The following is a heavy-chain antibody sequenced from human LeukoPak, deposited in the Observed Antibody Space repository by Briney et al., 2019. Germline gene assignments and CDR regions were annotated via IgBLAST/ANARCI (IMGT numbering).Heavy chain of an antibody. CDR2: ISGSGRST. CDR1: GFTFSSYA. V-gene: IGHV3-23*01. J-gene: IGHJ4*02. D-gene: IGHD2-21*01. Sequence: GGSLRLSCAASGFTFSSYAMNWVRQAPGKGLEWVSAISGSGRSTYYADSVKGRFTISRDNSKNTLSLQMNSLRAEDTAIYYCAKDLIAGYSTFFDYWGQGTLVTVSS. CDR3: AKDLIAGYSTFFDY.